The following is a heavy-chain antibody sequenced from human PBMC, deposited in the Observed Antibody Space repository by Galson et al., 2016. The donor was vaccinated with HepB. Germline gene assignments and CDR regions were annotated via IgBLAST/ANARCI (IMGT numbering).Heavy chain of an antibody. CDR1: GFVFSAYA. Sequence: SLRLSCAASGFVFSAYAMTWVRQAPGKGLEWVSSIRSSSSYIYYADSVKGRFTISRDNAKNSLYLQMNSLRAEDTAVYYCASASRSTDYGFWSGYAHDAFDIWGQGTVVTVSS. V-gene: IGHV3-21*01. CDR3: ASASRSTDYGFWSGYAHDAFDI. D-gene: IGHD3-3*01. CDR2: IRSSSSYI. J-gene: IGHJ3*02.